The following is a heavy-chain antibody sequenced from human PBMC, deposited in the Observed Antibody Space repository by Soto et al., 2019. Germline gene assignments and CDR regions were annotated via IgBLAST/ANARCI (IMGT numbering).Heavy chain of an antibody. V-gene: IGHV3-64D*06. CDR1: GFTFSHHS. D-gene: IGHD2-15*01. CDR2: ISGSGGNI. Sequence: GGSLRLSCSGSGFTFSHHSLYWVRQPPGKGLQCVSSISGSGGNIYYAESVKGRFTISRDNSKNTLYLQMTSLSSEDSAVYYCVKVSGYCTGGSCFSYFDYWGQGTPVTVSS. CDR3: VKVSGYCTGGSCFSYFDY. J-gene: IGHJ4*02.